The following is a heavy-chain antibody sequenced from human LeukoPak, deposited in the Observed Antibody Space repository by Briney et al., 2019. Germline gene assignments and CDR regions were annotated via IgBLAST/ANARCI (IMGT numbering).Heavy chain of an antibody. CDR3: ARGQDYDFWPYYMDV. V-gene: IGHV4-39*07. J-gene: IGHJ6*03. D-gene: IGHD3-3*01. Sequence: SETLSLTCTVSGRSISSSSYYWGWIRQPPGKGLEWIGSIYHSGSTNYNPSLKSRVTISVDKSKNQFSLKLSSVTAADTAVYYCARGQDYDFWPYYMDVWGKGTTVTVSS. CDR1: GRSISSSSYY. CDR2: IYHSGST.